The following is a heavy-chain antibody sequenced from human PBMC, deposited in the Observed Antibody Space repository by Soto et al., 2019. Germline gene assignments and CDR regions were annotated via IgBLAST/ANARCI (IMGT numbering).Heavy chain of an antibody. CDR3: AKNQERELPRVIDF. V-gene: IGHV3-23*01. CDR1: GLTFSNYA. Sequence: GGSLRLSCATSGLTFSNYAMSWVRQAPGGGLEWVSSMSGSSSTTYYADSVRGRLTISRDRSKNTLYLQMSSLRAEDTALYYCAKNQERELPRVIDFWGQGTLVTVSS. D-gene: IGHD1-7*01. CDR2: MSGSSSTT. J-gene: IGHJ4*02.